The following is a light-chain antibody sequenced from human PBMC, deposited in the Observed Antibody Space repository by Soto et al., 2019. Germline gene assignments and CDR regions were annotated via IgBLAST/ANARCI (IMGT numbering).Light chain of an antibody. V-gene: IGLV2-14*02. CDR1: SGFVGSFSL. CDR3: SLYTSENTYV. J-gene: IGLJ1*01. Sequence: QSALAQPASVSGSPGQSITISCTGTSGFVGSFSLVSWYQQHPGKAPKLMIYEASNRPSGVPDRFSGSKSGNTASLTISGLQAADEADYYCSLYTSENTYVFGTGTKVTVL. CDR2: EAS.